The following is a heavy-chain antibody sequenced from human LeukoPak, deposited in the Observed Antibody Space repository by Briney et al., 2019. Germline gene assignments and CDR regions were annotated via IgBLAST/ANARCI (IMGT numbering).Heavy chain of an antibody. D-gene: IGHD4-17*01. CDR3: ARSYGDYVHYYYGMDV. Sequence: ASVKVSCKASGYTFTGYYMHWVRQAPGQGLEWMGWINPNSGGTNYAQKFQGRVTMTRDTSISTAYTELSRLRSDDTAVYYCARSYGDYVHYYYGMDVWGQGTTVTVSS. CDR1: GYTFTGYY. V-gene: IGHV1-2*02. J-gene: IGHJ6*02. CDR2: INPNSGGT.